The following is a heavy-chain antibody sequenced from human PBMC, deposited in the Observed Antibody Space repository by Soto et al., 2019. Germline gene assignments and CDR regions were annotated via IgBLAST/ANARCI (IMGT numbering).Heavy chain of an antibody. CDR3: ARREYSSSSRWFDP. D-gene: IGHD6-6*01. CDR1: GFTFSSYS. Sequence: GGSLRLSCAASGFTFSSYSMNWVRQAPGKGLEWVSSISSSSSYIYYADSAKGRFTISRDNAKNSLYLQMNSLRAEDTAVYYCARREYSSSSRWFDPWGQGTLVTVSS. V-gene: IGHV3-21*01. CDR2: ISSSSSYI. J-gene: IGHJ5*02.